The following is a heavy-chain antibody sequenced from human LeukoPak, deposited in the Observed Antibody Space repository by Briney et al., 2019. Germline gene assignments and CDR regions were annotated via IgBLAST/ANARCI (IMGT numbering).Heavy chain of an antibody. D-gene: IGHD3-16*02. CDR1: GYTFADYA. J-gene: IGHJ3*02. V-gene: IGHV3-9*01. CDR2: ISWNIGST. CDR3: AKGSWRRLYPDAFDI. Sequence: GVSLTLSCAASGYTFADYAMLWVRQAPGKGLEWVSGISWNIGSTGYADSVKGRFTITRDNAKNSLYLQMNSLRAEDTAFYYCAKGSWRRLYPDAFDIWGQGTMVTVSS.